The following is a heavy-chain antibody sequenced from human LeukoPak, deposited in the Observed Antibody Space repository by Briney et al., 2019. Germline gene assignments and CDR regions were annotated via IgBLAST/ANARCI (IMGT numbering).Heavy chain of an antibody. CDR3: AKVSQGDYYDSSGHNWFDP. V-gene: IGHV3-23*01. CDR2: ISGSADTT. CDR1: GFTFSNFV. D-gene: IGHD3-22*01. J-gene: IGHJ5*02. Sequence: PGGSLRLSCAASGFTFSNFVMTWVRQAPGKGLEWVSAISGSADTTYYADSVRGRFTISRDNSKNTLYLQMNSLRAEDTAVYYCAKVSQGDYYDSSGHNWFDPWGQGTLVTVSS.